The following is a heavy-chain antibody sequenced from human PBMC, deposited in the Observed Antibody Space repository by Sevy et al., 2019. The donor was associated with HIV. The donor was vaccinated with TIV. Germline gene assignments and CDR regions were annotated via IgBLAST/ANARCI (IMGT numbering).Heavy chain of an antibody. CDR2: ISWDSGSI. CDR3: AKATGVVAAIGAFDI. Sequence: SLKISCAASGFTFDDYAMHWVQQAPGKGLEWVSGISWDSGSIGYADSVKGRFTISRDNAKNSLYLQMNSLRAEDTALYYCAKATGVVAAIGAFDIWGQGTMVTVSS. CDR1: GFTFDDYA. D-gene: IGHD2-15*01. V-gene: IGHV3-9*01. J-gene: IGHJ3*02.